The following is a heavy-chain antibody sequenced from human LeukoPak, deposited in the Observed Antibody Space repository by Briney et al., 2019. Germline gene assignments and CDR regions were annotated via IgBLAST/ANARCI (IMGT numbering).Heavy chain of an antibody. CDR1: GFTFGSYA. V-gene: IGHV3-23*01. Sequence: GGSLRLSCAASGFTFGSYAMSWVRQAPGKGLEWVSAISGSGGSTYYADSVKGRFTISRDNSKNTLYLQMNSLRAEDTAVYYCAKSTGMVVPAAPAFDIWGQGTMVTVSS. D-gene: IGHD2-2*01. CDR3: AKSTGMVVPAAPAFDI. CDR2: ISGSGGST. J-gene: IGHJ3*02.